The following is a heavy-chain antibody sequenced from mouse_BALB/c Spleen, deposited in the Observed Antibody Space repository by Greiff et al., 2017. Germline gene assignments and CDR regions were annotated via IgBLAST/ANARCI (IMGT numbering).Heavy chain of an antibody. Sequence: QVQLQQSGAELVRPGTSVKVSCKASGYAFTNYLIEWVKQRPGQGLEWIGVINPGSGGTNYNEKFKGKATLTADKSSSTAYMQLSSLTSDDSAVYFCARDYDYDRDYYAMDYWGQGTSVTVSS. V-gene: IGHV1-54*01. CDR3: ARDYDYDRDYYAMDY. CDR1: GYAFTNYL. CDR2: INPGSGGT. J-gene: IGHJ4*01. D-gene: IGHD2-4*01.